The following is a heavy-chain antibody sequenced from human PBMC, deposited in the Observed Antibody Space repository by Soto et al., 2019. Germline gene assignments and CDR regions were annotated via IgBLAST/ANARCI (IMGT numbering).Heavy chain of an antibody. V-gene: IGHV4-30-4*01. D-gene: IGHD2-21*01. CDR2: IFYSGTA. CDR1: GGSISSGNHF. CDR3: AREVITPVHQGADDAFDV. Sequence: QVQLQEAGPGLVKPSQTLSLTCIVSGGSISSGNHFWSWIRQPPGKGLEWIGYIFYSGTAYYNSSLNSRVSISVDTSKNQFSLTLSSVTAADTAMYYCAREVITPVHQGADDAFDVWGQGTMVTVSS. J-gene: IGHJ3*01.